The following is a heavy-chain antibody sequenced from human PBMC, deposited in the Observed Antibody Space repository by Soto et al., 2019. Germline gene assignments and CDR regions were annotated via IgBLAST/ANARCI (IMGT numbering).Heavy chain of an antibody. Sequence: GGSLRLSCAASGFTFSSYAMSWVRQAPGKGLEWVAAISGSGGSTYYADSVKGRFTISRDNSKNTLYLQMNSLRAEDTAVYYCENDGARVVPAATPQVNWFDPWGQGTLVTVSS. CDR1: GFTFSSYA. D-gene: IGHD2-2*01. CDR2: ISGSGGST. V-gene: IGHV3-23*01. CDR3: ENDGARVVPAATPQVNWFDP. J-gene: IGHJ5*02.